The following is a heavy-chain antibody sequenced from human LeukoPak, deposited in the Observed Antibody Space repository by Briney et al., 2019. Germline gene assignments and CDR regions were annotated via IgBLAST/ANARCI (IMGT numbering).Heavy chain of an antibody. D-gene: IGHD3-10*01. Sequence: GASVKVSCKASGGTFSSYAISWVRQAPGQGLEWMGGIIPILGTANYAQKFQGRVTITADESTSTAYMELSSLRSEDTAVYYCAREVGAHDAFDIWGQGTMVTVSS. CDR3: AREVGAHDAFDI. CDR2: IIPILGTA. V-gene: IGHV1-69*13. J-gene: IGHJ3*02. CDR1: GGTFSSYA.